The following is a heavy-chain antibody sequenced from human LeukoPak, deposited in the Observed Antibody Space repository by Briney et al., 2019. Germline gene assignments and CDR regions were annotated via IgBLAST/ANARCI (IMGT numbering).Heavy chain of an antibody. Sequence: GASVKVSCKTSGYTFTGYYMHWVRRAPGQGLEWMGWINPNSGGTNYAQKFQGRVTMTRDTSISTAYMELSRLRSDDTSVYYCARANPLSSPNYWGQGTLVTVSS. CDR3: ARANPLSSPNY. D-gene: IGHD6-13*01. CDR1: GYTFTGYY. J-gene: IGHJ4*02. CDR2: INPNSGGT. V-gene: IGHV1-2*02.